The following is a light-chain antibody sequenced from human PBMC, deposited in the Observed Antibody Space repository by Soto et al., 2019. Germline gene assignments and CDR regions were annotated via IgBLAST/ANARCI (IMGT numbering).Light chain of an antibody. CDR1: QSISSY. V-gene: IGKV1-39*01. CDR3: QKSYSTPPT. J-gene: IGKJ1*01. CDR2: AAS. Sequence: DIQMTQSPSSLSASVGDRVTITCRASQSISSYLNWYQQKPGKAPKLLIYAASSLQSGVPSRFSSSGSGKDFTLTISSLQPEDFATYYYQKSYSTPPTFGQGTKVEIK.